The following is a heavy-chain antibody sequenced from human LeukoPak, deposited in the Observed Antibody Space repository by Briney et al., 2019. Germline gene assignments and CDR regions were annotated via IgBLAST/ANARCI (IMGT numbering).Heavy chain of an antibody. V-gene: IGHV1-18*01. CDR3: ARAWTGSGSPREFNWFDP. J-gene: IGHJ5*02. Sequence: ASVKVSCKASGYTFTGYGISWVRQAPGQGLEWMGWISAYNGNTNYAQKLQGRVTMTTDTSTSTAYMELRSPRSDDTAVYYCARAWTGSGSPREFNWFDPWAREPWSPSPQ. CDR1: GYTFTGYG. D-gene: IGHD3-10*01. CDR2: ISAYNGNT.